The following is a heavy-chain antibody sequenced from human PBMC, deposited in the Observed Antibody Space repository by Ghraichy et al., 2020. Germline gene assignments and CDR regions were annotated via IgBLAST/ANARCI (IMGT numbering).Heavy chain of an antibody. V-gene: IGHV6-1*01. D-gene: IGHD3-3*01. CDR2: TYYRSKWYN. Sequence: SQTLSLTCAISGDSVSSNSAAWNWIRQSPSRGLEWLGRTYYRSKWYNDYAVSVKSRITINPDTSKNQFSLQLNSVTPEDTAVYYCARDLRYYDFWSGYGDAFDIWGQGTMVTVSS. J-gene: IGHJ3*02. CDR3: ARDLRYYDFWSGYGDAFDI. CDR1: GDSVSSNSAA.